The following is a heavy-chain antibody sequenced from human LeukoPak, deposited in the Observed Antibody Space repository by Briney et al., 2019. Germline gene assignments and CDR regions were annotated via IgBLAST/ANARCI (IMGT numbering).Heavy chain of an antibody. CDR2: IVVGSGNT. V-gene: IGHV1-58*01. D-gene: IGHD3-3*01. Sequence: SVKVSCKASGFTFTSSAVQWVRQARGQRLEWIGWIVVGSGNTNYAQKFQERVTITRDMSTSTAYMELSSLRSEDTAVYYCAAVTFPYYDFWSGYPSWGQGTLVTVSS. CDR3: AAVTFPYYDFWSGYPS. CDR1: GFTFTSSA. J-gene: IGHJ5*02.